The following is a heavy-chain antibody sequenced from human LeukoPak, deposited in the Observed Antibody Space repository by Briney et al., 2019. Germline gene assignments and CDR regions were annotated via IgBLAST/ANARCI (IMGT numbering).Heavy chain of an antibody. CDR3: WKAPAAIQYYYYGMDV. D-gene: IGHD2-2*01. CDR2: ISGSGGST. Sequence: GGSLRLSCAASGFTFSSYGMHWVRQAPGKGLEWVSAISGSGGSTYYADSVKGRFTISRDNSKNTLYLQMNSLRAEDTAVYYCWKAPAAIQYYYYGMDVWGQGTTVTVSS. V-gene: IGHV3-23*01. CDR1: GFTFSSYG. J-gene: IGHJ6*02.